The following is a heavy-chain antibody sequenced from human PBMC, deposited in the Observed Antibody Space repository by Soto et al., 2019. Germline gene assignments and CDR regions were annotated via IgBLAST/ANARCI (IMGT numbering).Heavy chain of an antibody. CDR1: GFTFSSYA. CDR3: AKTQYNWNDEYYYYYGMDV. J-gene: IGHJ6*02. D-gene: IGHD1-20*01. CDR2: ISGSGGST. V-gene: IGHV3-23*01. Sequence: GGSLRLSCAASGFTFSSYAMSWVRQAPGKGLEWVSAISGSGGSTYYADSVKGRFTISRDNSKNTLYLQMNSLRAEDTAVYYCAKTQYNWNDEYYYYYGMDVWRQGTTVTVSS.